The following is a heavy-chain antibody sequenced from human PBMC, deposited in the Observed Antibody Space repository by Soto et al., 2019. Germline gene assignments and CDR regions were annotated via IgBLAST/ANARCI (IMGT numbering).Heavy chain of an antibody. CDR1: GYTFTSYV. V-gene: IGHV1-18*01. J-gene: IGHJ4*02. CDR2: ISAYNGNT. CDR3: ARDRETRYYDSSVNSL. Sequence: GSSVKVSCKASGYTFTSYVISWVRQAPGQGLEWMGWISAYNGNTNYAQKLQGRVTMATDTSTSTAYMELRSLRSDDTAVYYCARDRETRYYDSSVNSLWGQGTLVTVSS. D-gene: IGHD3-22*01.